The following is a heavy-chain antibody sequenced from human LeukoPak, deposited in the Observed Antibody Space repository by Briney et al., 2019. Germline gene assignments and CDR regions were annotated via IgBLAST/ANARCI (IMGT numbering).Heavy chain of an antibody. CDR3: ARNRLAITYSYRTGWLDP. V-gene: IGHV4-59*12. CDR1: GGSISSYY. CDR2: IYYSGST. D-gene: IGHD5-18*01. J-gene: IGHJ5*02. Sequence: PSETLSLTCTVSGGSISSYYWSWIRQPPGKGLEWIGYIYYSGSTNYNPSLKSRVTISVDTSKNQFSLKLSSVTAADTAVYYCARNRLAITYSYRTGWLDPWGQGTLVTVSS.